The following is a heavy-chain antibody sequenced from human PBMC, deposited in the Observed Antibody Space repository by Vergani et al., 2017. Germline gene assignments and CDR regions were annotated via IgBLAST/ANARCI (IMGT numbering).Heavy chain of an antibody. Sequence: QVQLVESGGGVVQPGRSLRLSCAASGFTFSSYGMHWVRQAPGKGREWVAVIWYDGSNKYYADSVKGRFTISRDNPKNTLYLQMNSLRAEDTAVYYCARDWANYYGSGTNYYYYGMDVWGQGTTVTVSS. CDR1: GFTFSSYG. D-gene: IGHD3-10*01. CDR3: ARDWANYYGSGTNYYYYGMDV. J-gene: IGHJ6*02. CDR2: IWYDGSNK. V-gene: IGHV3-33*01.